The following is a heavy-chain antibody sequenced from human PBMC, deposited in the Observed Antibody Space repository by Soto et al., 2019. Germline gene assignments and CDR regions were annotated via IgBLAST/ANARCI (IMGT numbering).Heavy chain of an antibody. Sequence: ASVKVSCKASGYTFTGYYIHWVRQAPGQGLEWMGWINPNSGGTNYAQKFQGWVTMTRDTSISTAYMELSRLRSDDTAVYYCAREVSIASPTPNYYYYYMDVWGKGTTVTVSS. J-gene: IGHJ6*03. CDR1: GYTFTGYY. V-gene: IGHV1-2*04. CDR2: INPNSGGT. CDR3: AREVSIASPTPNYYYYYMDV. D-gene: IGHD6-13*01.